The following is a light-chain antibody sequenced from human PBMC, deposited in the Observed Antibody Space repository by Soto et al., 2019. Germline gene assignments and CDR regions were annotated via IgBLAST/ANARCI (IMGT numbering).Light chain of an antibody. V-gene: IGKV1-39*01. CDR2: AAS. Sequence: DIQMTQSPSSLSASVLDRGTITFRASQSISSYLNWYQQKPGKAPKLLIYAASSLQSGVPSRFSGSGSGTDFTLTISSLQPEDFATYYCQQSYSTVTFGPGTKVDI. CDR1: QSISSY. J-gene: IGKJ3*01. CDR3: QQSYSTVT.